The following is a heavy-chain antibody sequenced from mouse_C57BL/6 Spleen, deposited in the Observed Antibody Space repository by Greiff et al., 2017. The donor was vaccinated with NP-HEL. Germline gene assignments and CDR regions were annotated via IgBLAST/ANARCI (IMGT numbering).Heavy chain of an antibody. V-gene: IGHV14-4*01. CDR3: TWTDYCSSYAAD. CDR2: IDPENGDT. CDR1: GFNIKDDY. D-gene: IGHD1-1*01. Sequence: EVQLQQSGAELVRPGASVKLSCTASGFNIKDDYMHWVKQRPEQGLEWIGWIDPENGDTEYAPKFKGKATITADTSSNTAYLQLSSLTSEDTAVYYCTWTDYCSSYAADWGQGTLVTGSA. J-gene: IGHJ3*01.